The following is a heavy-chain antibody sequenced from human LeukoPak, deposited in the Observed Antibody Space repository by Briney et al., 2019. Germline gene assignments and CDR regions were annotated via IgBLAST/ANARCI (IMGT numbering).Heavy chain of an antibody. CDR3: ARDGRGYSGYAHFDY. V-gene: IGHV1-69*01. Sequence: SVKVSCKASGGTFSSYAISWVRQAPGQGLEWVGGIIPIFGTANYAQKFQGRVTITADESTSTAYMELSSLRSEDTAVYYCARDGRGYSGYAHFDYWGQGTLVTVSS. CDR2: IIPIFGTA. D-gene: IGHD5-12*01. CDR1: GGTFSSYA. J-gene: IGHJ4*02.